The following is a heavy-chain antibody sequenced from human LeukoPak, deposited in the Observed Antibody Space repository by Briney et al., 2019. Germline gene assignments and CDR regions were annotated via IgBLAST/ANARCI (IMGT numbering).Heavy chain of an antibody. CDR2: INHSGST. Sequence: SETLSLTCAVYGGSFSGYYWSWIRQPPGKGLEWIGEINHSGSTNYNPSLKSRVTISVDTSKNQFSLKLSSVTAADTAVYYCARVPLGYCSGGSCYSPGIFYYYYYGMDVWGQGTTVTVSS. CDR1: GGSFSGYY. J-gene: IGHJ6*02. V-gene: IGHV4-34*01. CDR3: ARVPLGYCSGGSCYSPGIFYYYYYGMDV. D-gene: IGHD2-15*01.